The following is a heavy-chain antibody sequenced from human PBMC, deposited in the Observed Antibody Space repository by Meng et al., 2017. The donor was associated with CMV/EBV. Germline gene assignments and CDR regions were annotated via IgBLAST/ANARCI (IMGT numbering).Heavy chain of an antibody. V-gene: IGHV1-69*10. CDR2: IIPILGIA. D-gene: IGHD3-22*01. Sequence: SVKVSCKASGGTFSSYAISWVRQAPGQGLEWMGGIIPILGIANYAQKFQGRVTITADKSTSTAYMELSSLRSEDTAVYYCARDLLRDYYDSSGLRRGYFGYWGQGTLVTVSS. CDR3: ARDLLRDYYDSSGLRRGYFGY. CDR1: GGTFSSYA. J-gene: IGHJ4*02.